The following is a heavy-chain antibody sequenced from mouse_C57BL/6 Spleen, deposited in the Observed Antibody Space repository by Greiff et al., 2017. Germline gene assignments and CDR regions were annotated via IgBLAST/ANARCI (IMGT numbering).Heavy chain of an antibody. V-gene: IGHV1-69*01. D-gene: IGHD1-1*01. CDR2: IDPSDSYT. CDR3: AILPYGRSAMDY. J-gene: IGHJ4*01. CDR1: GYTFTSYW. Sequence: QVQLKQPGAELVMPGASVKLSCKASGYTFTSYWMHWVKQRPGQGLEWIGEIDPSDSYTNYNQKFKGKSTLTVDKSSSTAYMQLSSLTSEDSAVYYCAILPYGRSAMDYWGQGTSVTVSS.